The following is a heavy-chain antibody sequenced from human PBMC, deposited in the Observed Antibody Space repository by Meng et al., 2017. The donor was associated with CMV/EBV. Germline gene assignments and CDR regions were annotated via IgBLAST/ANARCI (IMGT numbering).Heavy chain of an antibody. D-gene: IGHD3-16*02. CDR3: ARHSEEFYDYVWGSYRVLGIFDY. CDR2: ISAYNGNT. J-gene: IGHJ4*02. CDR1: GYTFTSYC. Sequence: ASVTVSCKASGYTFTSYCISWVRQAPGQGIEWMGWISAYNGNTNYAQKLQGRVTMTTDTSTSTAYMELRSLRSDDTAVYYCARHSEEFYDYVWGSYRVLGIFDYWGQGTLVTVSS. V-gene: IGHV1-18*01.